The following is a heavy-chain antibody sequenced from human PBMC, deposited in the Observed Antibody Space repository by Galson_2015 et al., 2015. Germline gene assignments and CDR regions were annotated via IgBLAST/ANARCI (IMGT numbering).Heavy chain of an antibody. CDR1: GYTFTSYY. CDR3: ARDQGSGTYLSNY. Sequence: SVKVSCKASGYTFTSYYIHWVRQAPGQGLEWMGVINPSDGSTSYAQKHQGGVTMTRDTSTSTVHMELSSLRSEDTAVYYCARDQGSGTYLSNYWGQGTLVTVSS. J-gene: IGHJ4*02. V-gene: IGHV1-46*01. CDR2: INPSDGST. D-gene: IGHD3-10*01.